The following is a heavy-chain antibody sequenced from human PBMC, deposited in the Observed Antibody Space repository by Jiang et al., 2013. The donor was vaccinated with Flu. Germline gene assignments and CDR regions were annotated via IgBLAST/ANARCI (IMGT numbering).Heavy chain of an antibody. Sequence: SVSSNSAAWTWIRQSPSRGLEWLGRTYYRSKWYNDYAVSVKSRITINPDTSKNQFSLQLNSVTPEDTAVYYCASNIAVAGTDYGMDVWGQGTTVTVSS. CDR1: SVSSNSAA. V-gene: IGHV6-1*01. CDR3: ASNIAVAGTDYGMDV. D-gene: IGHD6-19*01. CDR2: TYYRSKWYN. J-gene: IGHJ6*02.